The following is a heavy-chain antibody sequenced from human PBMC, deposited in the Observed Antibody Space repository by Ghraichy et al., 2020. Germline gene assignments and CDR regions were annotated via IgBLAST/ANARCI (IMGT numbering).Heavy chain of an antibody. CDR1: GFTFSSYA. Sequence: GGSLRLSCSASGFTFSSYAMHWVRQAPGKGLEYVSAISSNGGSTYYADSVKGRFTISRDNSKNTLYLQMSSLRAEDTAVYYCVKDQEEYCTGGVCSTEDDAFDIWGQGTMVTVSS. CDR3: VKDQEEYCTGGVCSTEDDAFDI. CDR2: ISSNGGST. J-gene: IGHJ3*02. D-gene: IGHD2-8*02. V-gene: IGHV3-64D*06.